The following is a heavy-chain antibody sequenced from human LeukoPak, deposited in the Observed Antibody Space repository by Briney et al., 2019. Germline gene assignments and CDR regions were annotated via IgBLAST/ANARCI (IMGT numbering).Heavy chain of an antibody. CDR2: ISDDGSSK. V-gene: IGHV3-30*09. D-gene: IGHD4-17*01. CDR1: GFTFSTYV. Sequence: GGSLRLSCAASGFTFSTYVIHWVRQAPGKGLEWVAFISDDGSSKHYADSVKGRFAISRDNSKNTLSLQMNSQRAEDTAVYYCASAYGDYLDHWGQGTLVTVSP. J-gene: IGHJ4*02. CDR3: ASAYGDYLDH.